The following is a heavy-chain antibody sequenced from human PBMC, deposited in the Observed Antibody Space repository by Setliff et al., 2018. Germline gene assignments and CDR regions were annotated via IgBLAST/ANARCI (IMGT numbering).Heavy chain of an antibody. J-gene: IGHJ4*02. CDR1: GGSISNYY. CDR3: ARSFSRREKFLLDY. Sequence: PSETLSLTCTVSGGSISNYYWSWIRQPAGKGLEWVGNIGHTGSTNYNPSLKSRVTISMDTSKNQFSLKVSSVTAADTAVYYCARSFSRREKFLLDYWGQGALVTVSS. CDR2: IGHTGST. V-gene: IGHV4-4*07.